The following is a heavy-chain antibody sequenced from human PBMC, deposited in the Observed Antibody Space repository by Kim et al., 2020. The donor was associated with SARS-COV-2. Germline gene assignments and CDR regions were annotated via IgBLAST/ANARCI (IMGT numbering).Heavy chain of an antibody. CDR2: ISYDGSNK. Sequence: GGSLRLSCAASGFTFSSYAMHWVRQAPGKGLEWVAVISYDGSNKYYADSVKGRFTISRDNSKNTLYLQTNSLRAEDTAVYYCARAQYSSRVDYWGQGTLVTVSS. D-gene: IGHD6-19*01. CDR1: GFTFSSYA. V-gene: IGHV3-30-3*01. J-gene: IGHJ4*02. CDR3: ARAQYSSRVDY.